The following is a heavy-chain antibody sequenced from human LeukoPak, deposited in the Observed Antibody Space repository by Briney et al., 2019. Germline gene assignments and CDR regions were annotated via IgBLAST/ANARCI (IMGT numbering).Heavy chain of an antibody. CDR3: ATSGDSSGWYGLVD. Sequence: SETLSLTCTVSGGSSSSYYWSWIRQPPGKGLEWIGYIYYSGSTNYNPSLKSRVTISVDTSKNQFSLKLSSVTDADTAVYYCATSGDSSGWYGLVDWGQGTLVTVSS. CDR2: IYYSGST. V-gene: IGHV4-59*08. J-gene: IGHJ4*02. CDR1: GGSSSSYY. D-gene: IGHD6-19*01.